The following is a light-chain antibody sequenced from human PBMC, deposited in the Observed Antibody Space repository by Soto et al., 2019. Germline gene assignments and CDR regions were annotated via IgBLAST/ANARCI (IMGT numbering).Light chain of an antibody. CDR2: GAS. J-gene: IGKJ4*01. CDR1: QSVSSN. CDR3: QQYNNWPPLT. V-gene: IGKV3-15*01. Sequence: IGMTQSPATLSVSQGERATLSCRASQSVSSNLAWYQQKPGQAPRLLIYGASTRATGIPARFSGSGSGTEFTLTISSLQSEDFAVYYCQQYNNWPPLTFGGGTKVDIK.